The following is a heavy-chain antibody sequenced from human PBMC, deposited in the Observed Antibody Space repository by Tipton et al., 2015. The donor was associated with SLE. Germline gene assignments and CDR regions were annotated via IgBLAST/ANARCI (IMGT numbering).Heavy chain of an antibody. CDR2: ISGSGGST. CDR1: GFTFSSYA. CDR3: ARDRYDILTGYDYWYFDL. D-gene: IGHD3-9*01. V-gene: IGHV3-23*01. J-gene: IGHJ2*01. Sequence: SLRLSCAASGFTFSSYAMSWVRQAPGKGLEWVSAISGSGGSTYYADSVKGRFTISRDNSKNTLYLQMNSLRAEDTAVYYCARDRYDILTGYDYWYFDLWGRGTLVTVSS.